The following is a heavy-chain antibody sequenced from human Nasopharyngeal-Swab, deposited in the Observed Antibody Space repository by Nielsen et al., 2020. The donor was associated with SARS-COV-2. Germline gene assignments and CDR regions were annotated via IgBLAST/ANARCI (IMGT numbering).Heavy chain of an antibody. D-gene: IGHD2-21*02. CDR3: ARRRSFCGGDCYSGSYFDY. CDR1: GGSISSYY. Sequence: SETLSLTCTVSGGSISSYYWSWIRQPPGKGLEWIGYIYYSGSTNYNPSLKSRVTISVDTSKNQFSLKLSSVTAADTAVYYCARRRSFCGGDCYSGSYFDYWGQGTLVTVSS. V-gene: IGHV4-59*08. CDR2: IYYSGST. J-gene: IGHJ4*02.